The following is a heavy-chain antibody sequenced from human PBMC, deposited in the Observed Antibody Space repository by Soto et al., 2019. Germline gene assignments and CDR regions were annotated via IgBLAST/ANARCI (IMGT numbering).Heavy chain of an antibody. CDR1: GGSISSSNW. Sequence: SETLSLTCAVSGGSISSSNWWSWVRQPPGKGPEWIGEIYHSGSTNYNPSLKSRVTISVDKSKNQFSLKLSSVTAADTAVYYCARSEYSSSSWYFDLWGRGTLVTVSS. V-gene: IGHV4-4*02. CDR2: IYHSGST. J-gene: IGHJ2*01. D-gene: IGHD6-6*01. CDR3: ARSEYSSSSWYFDL.